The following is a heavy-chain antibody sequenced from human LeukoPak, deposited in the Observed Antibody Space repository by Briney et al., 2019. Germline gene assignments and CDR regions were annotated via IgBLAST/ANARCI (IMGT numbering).Heavy chain of an antibody. D-gene: IGHD6-13*01. CDR3: ARDSDSSSLDWFDP. Sequence: PGGSLRLSCAASGFTFGSYSMNWVRQAPGKGLEWVSSISSSSSYIYYADSVKGRFTISRDNAKNSLYLQMNSLRAEDTAVYYCARDSDSSSLDWFDPWGQGTLVTVSS. V-gene: IGHV3-21*01. CDR2: ISSSSSYI. J-gene: IGHJ5*02. CDR1: GFTFGSYS.